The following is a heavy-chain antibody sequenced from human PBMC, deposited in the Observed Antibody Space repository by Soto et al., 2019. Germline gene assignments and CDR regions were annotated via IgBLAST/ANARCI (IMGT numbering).Heavy chain of an antibody. CDR1: GFFFSSYT. CDR3: AKAREQQWVRPPVDF. CDR2: FSATSENT. D-gene: IGHD6-13*01. V-gene: IGHV3-23*01. J-gene: IGHJ4*02. Sequence: EVQLLESGGGLVQPGGSLRLSCVGSGFFFSSYTMTWVRQAPGKGLVWVSSFSATSENTYYADSVRGRFTISRDNSKNTLFLQMNSMPAEDTAMYYCAKAREQQWVRPPVDFWGEGILVIVSS.